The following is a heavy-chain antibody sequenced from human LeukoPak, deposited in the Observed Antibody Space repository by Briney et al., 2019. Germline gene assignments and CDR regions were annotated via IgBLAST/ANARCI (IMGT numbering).Heavy chain of an antibody. J-gene: IGHJ5*02. V-gene: IGHV4-59*01. D-gene: IGHD6-13*01. CDR2: IYYSGST. CDR3: ARGHSSSWRLDP. CDR1: GGSIGSYY. Sequence: SETLSLTCTVSGGSIGSYYWTWIRQPPGKGLEWIGNIYYSGSTNYNPSLKSRVTISVDTSKNHFSLKLSSVTAADTAVYYCARGHSSSWRLDPWGQGTLVTVSS.